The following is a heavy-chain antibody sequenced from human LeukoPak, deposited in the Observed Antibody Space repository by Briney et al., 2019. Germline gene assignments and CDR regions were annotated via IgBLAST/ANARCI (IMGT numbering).Heavy chain of an antibody. CDR2: ISWNSGSI. V-gene: IGHV3-9*01. CDR1: GFTFDDYA. J-gene: IGHJ3*02. D-gene: IGHD3-10*01. CDR3: ARDCLWFGELYGAFDI. Sequence: GGSLRLSCAASGFTFDDYAMHWVRQAPGKGLEWVSGISWNSGSIDYVDSVKGRFTISRDNAKNSLYLQMNSLRAEDTAVYYCARDCLWFGELYGAFDIWGQGTMVTVSS.